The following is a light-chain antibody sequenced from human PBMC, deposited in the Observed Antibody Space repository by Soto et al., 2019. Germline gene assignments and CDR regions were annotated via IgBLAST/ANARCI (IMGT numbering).Light chain of an antibody. CDR2: GNN. Sequence: QSVLTQPPSVSGAPGQRVTVSCTGGDSNIGAGYDVHWYQQLPGTAPKLLIYGNNNRPSGVPDRFSGSKSGTSASLAITGLQAEDEADYYCQSYDSSLNGVVFGGGTKLTVL. CDR3: QSYDSSLNGVV. V-gene: IGLV1-40*01. J-gene: IGLJ2*01. CDR1: DSNIGAGYD.